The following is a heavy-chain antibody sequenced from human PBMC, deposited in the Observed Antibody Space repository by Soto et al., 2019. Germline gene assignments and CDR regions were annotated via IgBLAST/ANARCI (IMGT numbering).Heavy chain of an antibody. D-gene: IGHD3-3*01. J-gene: IGHJ4*02. CDR2: ISSSSSTI. CDR3: ASATVRFFDWSPPR. V-gene: IGHV3-48*02. CDR1: GFTFSRYS. Sequence: QAGGSLRLSCAASGFTFSRYSMNWVRQAPGKGLEWVSYISSSSSTIYYTDSVKGRFTISRDNAKNSLFLQMNSLRDEDTAVYYCASATVRFFDWSPPRWGQGTLVTVSS.